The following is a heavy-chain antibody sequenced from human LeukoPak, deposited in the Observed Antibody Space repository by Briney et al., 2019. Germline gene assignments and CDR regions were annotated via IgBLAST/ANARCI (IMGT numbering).Heavy chain of an antibody. CDR1: GYSISSGYY. CDR3: AKGNPSIVGSRDPFDI. Sequence: ETLSLTCAVSGYSISSGYYWGWIRQPPGKGLEWVSSTNRNGDDLYYADSVKGRFIVSRDNSRDTLFLQMNGLRAEDTAVYYCAKGNPSIVGSRDPFDIWGQGTMVTVSS. V-gene: IGHV3-23*05. D-gene: IGHD1-26*01. CDR2: TNRNGDDL. J-gene: IGHJ3*02.